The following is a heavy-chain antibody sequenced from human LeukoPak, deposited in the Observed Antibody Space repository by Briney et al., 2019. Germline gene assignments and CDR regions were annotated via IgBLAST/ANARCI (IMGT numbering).Heavy chain of an antibody. V-gene: IGHV3-48*04. CDR2: IGRSGVTM. D-gene: IGHD1-26*01. J-gene: IGHJ4*02. Sequence: TGGSLRLSCAASGFTLSSYGMNWVRQAPGKGLEWLSNIGRSGVTMYYADSVKGRFTISRDNAKNSLYLQMNSLRAEDTAVYYCARDSGSYGPRAFDYWGQGTLVTVSS. CDR3: ARDSGSYGPRAFDY. CDR1: GFTLSSYG.